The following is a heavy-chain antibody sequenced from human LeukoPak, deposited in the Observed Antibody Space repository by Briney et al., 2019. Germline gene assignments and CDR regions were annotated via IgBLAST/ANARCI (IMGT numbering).Heavy chain of an antibody. V-gene: IGHV1-2*02. D-gene: IGHD6-6*01. Sequence: GASVKVSCKASGYTFTGYYMHWVRQAPGRGLEWMGWINPNSGGTNYAQKFQGRVTMTRDTSISTAYMELSRLRSDDTAVYYCARGRASSSPSAFDYWGQGTLVTVSS. CDR1: GYTFTGYY. CDR3: ARGRASSSPSAFDY. CDR2: INPNSGGT. J-gene: IGHJ4*02.